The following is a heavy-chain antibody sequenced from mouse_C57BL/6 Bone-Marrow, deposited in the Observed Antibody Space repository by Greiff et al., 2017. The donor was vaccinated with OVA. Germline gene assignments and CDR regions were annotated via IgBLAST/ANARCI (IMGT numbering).Heavy chain of an antibody. CDR3: ARSAPYYGNPHWYFDV. V-gene: IGHV1-82*01. Sequence: VQLQQSGPELVKPGASVKISCKASGYAFSSSWMNWVKQRPGKGLEWIGRIYPGDGDTNYNGKFKGKATLTEDKSSSTAYMQLSSLTSEESAVYFCARSAPYYGNPHWYFDVWGTGTTVTVSS. CDR2: IYPGDGDT. J-gene: IGHJ1*03. CDR1: GYAFSSSW. D-gene: IGHD2-10*01.